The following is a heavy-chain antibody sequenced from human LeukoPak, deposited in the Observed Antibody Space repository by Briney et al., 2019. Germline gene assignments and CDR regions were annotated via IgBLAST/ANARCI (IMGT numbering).Heavy chain of an antibody. Sequence: GRSLRLSCAASGFTFSSYAMHWVRQAPGKGLEWVAVISYDGSNKYYADSVKGRFTIFRDNSKNTLYLQMNSLRAEDTAVYYCASPAAMEAYWGQGTLVTVSS. V-gene: IGHV3-30*04. J-gene: IGHJ4*02. CDR3: ASPAAMEAY. CDR2: ISYDGSNK. D-gene: IGHD2-2*01. CDR1: GFTFSSYA.